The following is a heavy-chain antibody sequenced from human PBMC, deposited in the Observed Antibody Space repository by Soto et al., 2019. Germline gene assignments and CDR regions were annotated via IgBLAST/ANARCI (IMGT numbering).Heavy chain of an antibody. CDR1: GGTFSSYA. D-gene: IGHD2-2*01. V-gene: IGHV1-69*13. CDR3: TLGGDIVVVPAANRDYYYGMDG. CDR2: IIPIFGTA. Sequence: GASVKVSCKASGGTFSSYASSWVRQAPGQGLEWMGGIIPIFGTANYAQKFQGRVTITADESTSTAYMELRSLRSEDTAVYYCTLGGDIVVVPAANRDYYYGMDGWGQGTTVTVSS. J-gene: IGHJ6*02.